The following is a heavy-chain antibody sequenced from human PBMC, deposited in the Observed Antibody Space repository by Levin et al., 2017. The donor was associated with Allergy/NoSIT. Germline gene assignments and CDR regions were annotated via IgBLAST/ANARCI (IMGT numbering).Heavy chain of an antibody. CDR3: AKIGVLVVYACCEGYFDY. CDR1: GFTFSSYA. CDR2: ISGSGGST. V-gene: IGHV3-23*01. Sequence: GGSLRLSCAASGFTFSSYAMSWVRQAPGKGLEWVSAISGSGGSTYYADSVKGRFTISRDNSKNTLYLQMNSLRAEDTAVYYCAKIGVLVVYACCEGYFDYWGQGTLVTVSS. J-gene: IGHJ4*02. D-gene: IGHD2-8*02.